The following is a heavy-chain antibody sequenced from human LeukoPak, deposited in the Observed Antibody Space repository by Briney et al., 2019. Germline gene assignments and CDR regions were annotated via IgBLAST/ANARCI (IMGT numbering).Heavy chain of an antibody. D-gene: IGHD3-10*01. CDR2: IYTSGST. V-gene: IGHV4-61*02. CDR3: ARMWFGELSGYYFDY. Sequence: SQTLSLTCTVSGGSISSGSYYWSWIRQPAGKGLEWIGRIYTSGSTNYNPSLKSRVTISVDTSKNQFSLKLSSVTAADTAVYYCARMWFGELSGYYFDYWGQGTLVTVSS. CDR1: GGSISSGSYY. J-gene: IGHJ4*02.